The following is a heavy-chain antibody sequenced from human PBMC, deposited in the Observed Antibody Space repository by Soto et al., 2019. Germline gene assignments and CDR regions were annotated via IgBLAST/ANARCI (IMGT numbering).Heavy chain of an antibody. V-gene: IGHV4-30-2*01. CDR2: IYRSGVT. CDR1: GDSSSTSTYS. CDR3: AGMPYTSGLRFDP. Sequence: SEALSLTCSFSGDSSSTSTYSWSWIRQPPGKALEWVGFIYRSGVTSYNPSFKSRVSISLDTSNNQSPLKLGSVTAADTAVYYCAGMPYTSGLRFDPWGPGTLVTVSS. J-gene: IGHJ5*02. D-gene: IGHD6-19*01.